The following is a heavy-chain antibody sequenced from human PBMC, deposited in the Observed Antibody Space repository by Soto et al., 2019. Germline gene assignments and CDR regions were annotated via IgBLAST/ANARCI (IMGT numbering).Heavy chain of an antibody. V-gene: IGHV3-7*03. CDR2: IRPDGSEK. CDR1: GFTFRSYW. Sequence: EVQVVESGGGLVQPGGSLRVSCVGSGFTFRSYWMSWVRQAPGKGLEWVANIRPDGSEKYSVDSVKGRFTIARDNAKNSLYLQMSSLRAEDTAVYYCAREEGATVANNGFDSWGQGALVTVSS. J-gene: IGHJ5*01. D-gene: IGHD4-17*01. CDR3: AREEGATVANNGFDS.